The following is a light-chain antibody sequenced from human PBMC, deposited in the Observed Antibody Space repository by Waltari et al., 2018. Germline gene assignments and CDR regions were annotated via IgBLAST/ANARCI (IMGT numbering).Light chain of an antibody. CDR1: QSISTY. Sequence: IQMTQSPSSLSASLGDRVTITCRASQSISTYLNWYQQKPGNAPKLLIFATSSLQSGVPSRFSGSGSGTDFTLSVSSLQPEDFATYFCQQTYSTLYTFGQGTKLEIK. CDR3: QQTYSTLYT. J-gene: IGKJ2*01. CDR2: ATS. V-gene: IGKV1-39*01.